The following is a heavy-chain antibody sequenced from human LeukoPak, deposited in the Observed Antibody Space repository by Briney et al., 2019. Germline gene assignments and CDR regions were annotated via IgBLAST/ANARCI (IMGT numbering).Heavy chain of an antibody. CDR2: MNPNTGNT. CDR1: GYTFTSYD. CDR3: ARGYTAAAAYAFDI. D-gene: IGHD6-13*01. Sequence: ASVTVSCKASGYTFTSYDFNWVRQAPGQGLEWMGWMNPNTGNTGYAQKFQGRVTMTRNTSISTAYMELSSLRSEDTAVYYCARGYTAAAAYAFDIWGQGTMVTVSS. J-gene: IGHJ3*02. V-gene: IGHV1-8*01.